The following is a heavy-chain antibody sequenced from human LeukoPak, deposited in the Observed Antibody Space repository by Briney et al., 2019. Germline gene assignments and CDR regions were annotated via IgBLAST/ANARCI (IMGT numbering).Heavy chain of an antibody. Sequence: SETLSLTCTVSGGSISSSSYYWGWIRQPPGKGLEWIGSIYYSGSTYYNPSLKSRVTISVDTSKNQFSLKLSSVPAADTAVYYCARHVDHRWNLYYFDYWGQGTLVTVSS. V-gene: IGHV4-39*01. D-gene: IGHD1-1*01. CDR3: ARHVDHRWNLYYFDY. J-gene: IGHJ4*02. CDR2: IYYSGST. CDR1: GGSISSSSYY.